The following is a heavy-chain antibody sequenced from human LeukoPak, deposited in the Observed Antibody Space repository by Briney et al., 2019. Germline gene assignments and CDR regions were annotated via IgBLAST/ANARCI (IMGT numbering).Heavy chain of an antibody. Sequence: PGGSLRLSFVGSGFTFRNHPLSWVRQAPGKGVGWVSAISGSGGNTYYADSVRGRFTISRDNSKNTLFLQMNTLRADDTAVYYCATTKQARRYFDYWGQGTLVTVSS. CDR2: ISGSGGNT. V-gene: IGHV3-23*01. CDR3: ATTKQARRYFDY. CDR1: GFTFRNHP. J-gene: IGHJ4*02. D-gene: IGHD1-1*01.